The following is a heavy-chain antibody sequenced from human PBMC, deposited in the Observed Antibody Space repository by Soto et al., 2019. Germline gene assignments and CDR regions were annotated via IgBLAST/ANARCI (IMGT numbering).Heavy chain of an antibody. D-gene: IGHD6-19*01. Sequence: QVKLVQSGAEVKKPGASVEVSCKTSGYTFSDHYTHWVRQAPGQGLEWMGWINPNSGGTGYAEKFQGRVTMTRDTSISTAYMELNRLNSDDTAVYYCVRGGPVAGPTSSEAYHPFDFWGQGTLVTVSS. CDR2: INPNSGGT. CDR1: GYTFSDHY. CDR3: VRGGPVAGPTSSEAYHPFDF. J-gene: IGHJ4*02. V-gene: IGHV1-2*02.